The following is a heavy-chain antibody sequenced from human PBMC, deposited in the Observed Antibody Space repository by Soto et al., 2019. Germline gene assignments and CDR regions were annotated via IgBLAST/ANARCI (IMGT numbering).Heavy chain of an antibody. Sequence: HPGGSLRLSCAASGLTFSNYAMNWVRQAPGKGLEWVSAISGSGGRTYYADSVKGRFTISRDNSNNTLYLQMNSLRAEDTAVYFCAKSPVVVLVPSSLGGNNWFDPWGQGTLVTVSS. CDR2: ISGSGGRT. V-gene: IGHV3-23*01. D-gene: IGHD2-2*01. J-gene: IGHJ5*02. CDR1: GLTFSNYA. CDR3: AKSPVVVLVPSSLGGNNWFDP.